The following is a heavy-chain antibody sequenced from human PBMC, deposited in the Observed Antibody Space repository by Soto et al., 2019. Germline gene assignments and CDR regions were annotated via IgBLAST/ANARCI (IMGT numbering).Heavy chain of an antibody. Sequence: AGSLRLSREATGLTVSSNYMSWVRQAPGKGLERASVIYSGGSTYYADSVKGRFTISRDNSKNTLYLQMNSLRAEDTAVYYCARDEGFTVYWGQGT. CDR3: ARDEGFTVY. CDR1: GLTVSSNY. J-gene: IGHJ4*02. CDR2: IYSGGST. V-gene: IGHV3-66*01. D-gene: IGHD2-15*01.